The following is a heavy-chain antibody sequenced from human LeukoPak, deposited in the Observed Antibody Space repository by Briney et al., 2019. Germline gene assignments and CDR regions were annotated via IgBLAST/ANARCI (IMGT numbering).Heavy chain of an antibody. Sequence: SETLSLTCTVSGGPISSYYWSWTRQPPGKGLVCIGYIYYSGSTNYNPSLQSRVTLSVDTSKNQFSLKLSSVTAADTAVYYCARELDYYGSGSYSVDAFDIWGQGTMVTVSS. CDR3: ARELDYYGSGSYSVDAFDI. V-gene: IGHV4-59*13. CDR2: IYYSGST. D-gene: IGHD3-10*01. J-gene: IGHJ3*02. CDR1: GGPISSYY.